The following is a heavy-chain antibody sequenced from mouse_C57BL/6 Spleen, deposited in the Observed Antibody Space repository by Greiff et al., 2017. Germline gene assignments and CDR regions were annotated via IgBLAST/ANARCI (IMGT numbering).Heavy chain of an antibody. Sequence: QVQLQQPGAELVRPGTSVKLSCKASGYTFTSYWMHWVMQRPGQGFEWIGVIDPSDSYTNYNQKFKGKSTLSVDTSSSTAYMQLSSLTSEDSAVYYCAMDCENGWFSYWGRGTLVTVAA. CDR3: AMDCENGWFSY. V-gene: IGHV1-59*01. CDR1: GYTFTSYW. J-gene: IGHJ3*01. CDR2: IDPSDSYT.